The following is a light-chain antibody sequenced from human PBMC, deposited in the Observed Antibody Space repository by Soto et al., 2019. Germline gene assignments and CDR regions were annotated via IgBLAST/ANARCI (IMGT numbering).Light chain of an antibody. CDR3: HQYNNWPPYT. CDR1: QSVSSY. CDR2: DAS. Sequence: EIVLTQSPATLSLSPGERATLSCRASQSVSSYLAWYQQKPGQAPRLLIYDASNRATGIPARFSGSGSGTDFTLTVSRLEPEDFAVYYCHQYNNWPPYTFGQGTKVDIK. V-gene: IGKV3-11*01. J-gene: IGKJ2*01.